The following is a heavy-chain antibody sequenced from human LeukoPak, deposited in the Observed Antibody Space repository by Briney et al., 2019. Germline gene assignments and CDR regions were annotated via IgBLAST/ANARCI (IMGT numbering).Heavy chain of an antibody. Sequence: ISTCASGISFTSYWSGCLRQMPGKHRWRMPIIFPGESVTTYRPSFQRLVTISADKSITTAFVHWSSLKASDTAVYYCARLDCSGGRCYGVDPWGQGTLVTVSS. CDR3: ARLDCSGGRCYGVDP. D-gene: IGHD2-15*01. J-gene: IGHJ5*02. CDR2: IFPGESVT. V-gene: IGHV5-51*01. CDR1: GISFTSYW.